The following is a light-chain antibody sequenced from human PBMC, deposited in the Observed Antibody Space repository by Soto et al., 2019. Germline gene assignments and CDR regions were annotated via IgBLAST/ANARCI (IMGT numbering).Light chain of an antibody. CDR1: SSDVGGYNY. V-gene: IGLV2-8*01. J-gene: IGLJ1*01. Sequence: QSVLTQPPSASGSPGQSVTISCTGTSSDVGGYNYVSWYQQHPGKAPKLIIYEVNKRPSGVPDRFSGSKSGNTASLTVSGLQAEDEADYYCSSYVGTNKGYVFGTGTKVTVL. CDR3: SSYVGTNKGYV. CDR2: EVN.